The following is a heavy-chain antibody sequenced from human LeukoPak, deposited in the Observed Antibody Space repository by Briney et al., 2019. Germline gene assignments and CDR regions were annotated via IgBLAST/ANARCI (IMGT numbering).Heavy chain of an antibody. Sequence: PSETLSLTCTVSGGSISSGDYYWSWIRQPPGKGLEWIGYISYSGGTYYNPSLKSRVTISVDTSKNQFSLKLSSVTAADTAVYYCASEERITMVRGVIMGVQHWGQGTLVTVSS. CDR3: ASEERITMVRGVIMGVQH. D-gene: IGHD3-10*01. CDR1: GGSISSGDYY. J-gene: IGHJ1*01. CDR2: ISYSGGT. V-gene: IGHV4-30-4*01.